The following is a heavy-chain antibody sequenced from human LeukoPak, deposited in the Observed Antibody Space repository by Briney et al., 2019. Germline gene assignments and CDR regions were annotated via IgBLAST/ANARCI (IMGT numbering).Heavy chain of an antibody. D-gene: IGHD3-22*01. Sequence: GGSLRLSCAASGFTFSTYGMHWVRQAPGKGLEWVAFIRYDGRNKYYADSVKGRFTISRDNSKNTLCLQMNSLRAEDTAVYYCARLAGYYYDSSGKGDYWGQGTLVTVSS. CDR3: ARLAGYYYDSSGKGDY. J-gene: IGHJ4*02. CDR2: IRYDGRNK. CDR1: GFTFSTYG. V-gene: IGHV3-30*02.